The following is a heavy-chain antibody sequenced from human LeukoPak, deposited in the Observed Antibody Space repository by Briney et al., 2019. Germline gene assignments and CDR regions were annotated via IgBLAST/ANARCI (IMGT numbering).Heavy chain of an antibody. CDR1: GFTFSSYE. Sequence: PGGSLRLSCAASGFTFSSYEMNWVRQAPGQGLEWFSYISSSGSTIYYADSVKGRFTISRDNAKNSLYLQMNSLRAEDTAVYYCAPMECSGDCYQDDAFDIWGQGTMVTVSS. CDR3: APMECSGDCYQDDAFDI. CDR2: ISSSGSTI. D-gene: IGHD2-21*02. J-gene: IGHJ3*02. V-gene: IGHV3-48*03.